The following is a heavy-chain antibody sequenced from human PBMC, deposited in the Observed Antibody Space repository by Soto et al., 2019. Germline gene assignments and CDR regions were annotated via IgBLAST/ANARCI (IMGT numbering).Heavy chain of an antibody. CDR2: INTDGTTI. CDR1: GFTFSSYW. D-gene: IGHD3-16*02. Sequence: GGSLRLSCAASGFTFSSYWMHWVRQAPGKGLEWVSRINTDGTTINYADSVKGRFTISRDNARNSLYLQINSLRGEDTAVYYCARAGSYRFDYWGQGTLVTVSS. V-gene: IGHV3-74*01. J-gene: IGHJ4*02. CDR3: ARAGSYRFDY.